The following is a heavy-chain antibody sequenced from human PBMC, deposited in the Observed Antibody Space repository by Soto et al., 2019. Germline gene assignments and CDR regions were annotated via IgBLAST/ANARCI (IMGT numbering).Heavy chain of an antibody. J-gene: IGHJ3*02. CDR3: AAGYETGLAAFDI. Sequence: DVLLVQSGAEAKKPGESLKISCKGSGYNFANYWIGWVRQMPGKGLEWMGMIFPGDSDTKKSPSLQGQITMSVDKSNNSASLQWRSLRASDTAMYSCAAGYETGLAAFDIWGQGTMVTVSS. CDR1: GYNFANYW. V-gene: IGHV5-51*01. CDR2: IFPGDSDT. D-gene: IGHD3-9*01.